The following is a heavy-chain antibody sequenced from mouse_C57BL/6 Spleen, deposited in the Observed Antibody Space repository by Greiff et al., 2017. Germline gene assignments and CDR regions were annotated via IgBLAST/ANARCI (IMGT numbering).Heavy chain of an antibody. CDR1: GFNIKDDY. CDR3: TIGYFDV. Sequence: DVKLQESGAELVRPGASVKLSCTASGFNIKDDYMHWVKQRPEQGLEWIGWIDPENGDTEYASKFQGKATITADTSSNTAYLQLSSLTSEDTAVYYCTIGYFDVWGTGTTVTVSS. J-gene: IGHJ1*03. V-gene: IGHV14-4*01. CDR2: IDPENGDT.